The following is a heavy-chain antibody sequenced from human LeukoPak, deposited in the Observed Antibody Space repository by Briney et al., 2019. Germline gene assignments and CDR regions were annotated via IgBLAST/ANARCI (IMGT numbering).Heavy chain of an antibody. D-gene: IGHD1-26*01. V-gene: IGHV3-30-3*01. CDR3: ARDRLEAVGADDYFDY. CDR1: GFTFSSYA. J-gene: IGHJ4*02. Sequence: PGRSLRLSCAASGFTFSSYAMHWVRQAPGKGLEWVAVISYDGSNKYYADSVKGRFTISRDNSKNTVYLQMNSLRAEDTAVYYCARDRLEAVGADDYFDYWGQGTLVTVSS. CDR2: ISYDGSNK.